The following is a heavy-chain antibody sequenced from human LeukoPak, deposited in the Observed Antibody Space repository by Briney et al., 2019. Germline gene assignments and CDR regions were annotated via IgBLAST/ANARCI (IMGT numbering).Heavy chain of an antibody. D-gene: IGHD6-13*01. Sequence: GGSLRLSCAASEFTFSSHGMHWVRQAPGKGLEWVAVISYDGSNKYYADSVKGRFTISRDNSKNTLYLQMNSLRAEDTAVYYCGRGGSFISVQYWGHGTQVTVSS. CDR3: GRGGSFISVQY. V-gene: IGHV3-30*03. J-gene: IGHJ4*01. CDR1: EFTFSSHG. CDR2: ISYDGSNK.